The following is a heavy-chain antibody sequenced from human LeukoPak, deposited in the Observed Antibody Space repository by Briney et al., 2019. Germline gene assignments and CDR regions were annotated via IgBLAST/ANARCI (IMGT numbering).Heavy chain of an antibody. V-gene: IGHV4-59*01. CDR2: IYYSGGT. CDR1: GGSISSYY. CDR3: ARGLRDGFSLSFDY. Sequence: SETLSLTCTVSGGSISSYYWSWIRQPPGKGLEWIGYIYYSGGTNYNPSLKSRVTISVDTSKNQFSLKLSSVTAADTAVYYCARGLRDGFSLSFDYWGQGTLVTVSS. D-gene: IGHD5-24*01. J-gene: IGHJ4*02.